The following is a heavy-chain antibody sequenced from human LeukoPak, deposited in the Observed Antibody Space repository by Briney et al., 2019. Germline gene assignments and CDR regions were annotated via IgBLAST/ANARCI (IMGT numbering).Heavy chain of an antibody. CDR3: ARKAGGSGYLRLDY. J-gene: IGHJ4*02. CDR2: INSDGSST. V-gene: IGHV3-74*01. D-gene: IGHD3-3*01. CDR1: GFTFSSYW. Sequence: GGSLRLSSAASGFTFSSYWMHWVRQAPGKGLVWVSRINSDGSSTSYADSVKGRFTISRDNAKNTLYPQMNSLRAEDTAVYYCARKAGGSGYLRLDYWGQGTLVTVSS.